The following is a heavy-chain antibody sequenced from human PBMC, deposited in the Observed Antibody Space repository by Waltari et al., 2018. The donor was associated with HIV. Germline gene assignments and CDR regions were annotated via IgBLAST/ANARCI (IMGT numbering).Heavy chain of an antibody. CDR2: IDPEDVEP. V-gene: IGHV1-69-2*01. Sequence: EVQLVQSGAEVRKPGATVKISCRVSGFTFTDHYIHWVRQAPGKGLAWMGLIDPEDVEPKYAPGVRGRVTISADTSTDTAYIELRRLRSEDTAVYYCATSLKTYSNYYYGMDVWGQGTTVTVSS. D-gene: IGHD6-13*01. CDR3: ATSLKTYSNYYYGMDV. CDR1: GFTFTDHY. J-gene: IGHJ6*02.